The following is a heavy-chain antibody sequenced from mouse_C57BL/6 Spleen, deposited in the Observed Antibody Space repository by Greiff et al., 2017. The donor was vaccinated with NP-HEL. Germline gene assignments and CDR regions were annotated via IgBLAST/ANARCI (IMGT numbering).Heavy chain of an antibody. D-gene: IGHD4-1*01. V-gene: IGHV5-17*01. Sequence: EVKLQESGGGLVKPGGSLKLSCAASGFTFSDYGMHWVRQAPEKGLEWVAYISSGSSTIYYADTVKGRFTISRDNAKNTLFLQMTSLRSEDTAMYYCARLSGTDYAMDYWGQGTSVTVSS. CDR1: GFTFSDYG. J-gene: IGHJ4*01. CDR2: ISSGSSTI. CDR3: ARLSGTDYAMDY.